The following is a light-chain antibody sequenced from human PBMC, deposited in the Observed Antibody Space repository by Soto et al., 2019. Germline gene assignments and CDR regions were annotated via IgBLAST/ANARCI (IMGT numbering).Light chain of an antibody. CDR1: QNITSY. Sequence: DIQMTQSPSSLSASVGDRVTITCRASQNITSYLNWYQQKPGKAPQLLIYATSSLQTGVPSRFSASRSGTDFSLVISDLQPEDCATYYCQQGYSSRWTSGRGTKVEI. CDR2: ATS. V-gene: IGKV1-39*01. CDR3: QQGYSSRWT. J-gene: IGKJ1*01.